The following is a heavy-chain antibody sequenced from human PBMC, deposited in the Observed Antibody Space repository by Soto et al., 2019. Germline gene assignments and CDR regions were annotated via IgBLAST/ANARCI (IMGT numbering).Heavy chain of an antibody. CDR1: GGSISSGGYY. CDR2: IYYSGST. J-gene: IGHJ4*02. V-gene: IGHV4-31*02. Sequence: LSLTWTVSGGSISSGGYYWSWIRQHPGKGLEWIGYIYYSGSTYYNPSLKSRVTISVDTSKNQFSLKLSSVTAADTAVYYCARATEYSSSSLFDYWGQGTLVTVSS. D-gene: IGHD6-6*01. CDR3: ARATEYSSSSLFDY.